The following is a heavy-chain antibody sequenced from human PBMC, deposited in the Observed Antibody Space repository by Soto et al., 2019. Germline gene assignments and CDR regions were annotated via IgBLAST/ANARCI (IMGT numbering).Heavy chain of an antibody. J-gene: IGHJ3*02. D-gene: IGHD2-8*01. Sequence: GASVKVSCKASGYTFTSYYMHWVRQAPGQGLEWMGIINPSGGSTSYAQKFQGRVTMTRDTSTSTVYMELSSLRSEDTAVYYCALDPDIVLMVYASDAFDIWGQGTMVTVSS. CDR2: INPSGGST. CDR1: GYTFTSYY. V-gene: IGHV1-46*03. CDR3: ALDPDIVLMVYASDAFDI.